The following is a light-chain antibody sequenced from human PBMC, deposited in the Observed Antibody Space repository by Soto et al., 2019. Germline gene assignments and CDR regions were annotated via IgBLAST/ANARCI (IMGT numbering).Light chain of an antibody. CDR3: QQYGSSPSWT. Sequence: IRLTQSPGTLTLSPGERATLSCRAIQSVSSSYLAWYQQKPGQAPRLLIYGASSRATGIPDRFSGSGSGTDFTLTISRLEPEDFAVYYCQQYGSSPSWTFGQGTKVDI. J-gene: IGKJ1*01. CDR2: GAS. V-gene: IGKV3-20*01. CDR1: QSVSSSY.